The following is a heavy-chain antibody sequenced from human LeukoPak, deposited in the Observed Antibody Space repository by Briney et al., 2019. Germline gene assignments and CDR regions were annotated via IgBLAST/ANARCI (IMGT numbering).Heavy chain of an antibody. CDR1: GFTFDDYA. D-gene: IGHD3-10*01. V-gene: IGHV3-9*01. J-gene: IGHJ4*02. CDR2: ISWNSGSI. Sequence: GGSLRLSCAASGFTFDDYAMHWVRQAPGKGLEWVSGISWNSGSIGYADSVKGRFTISRDNAENSLYLQMNSLRAEDTAVYYCAREPYGSGAFDYWGQGTLVTVSS. CDR3: AREPYGSGAFDY.